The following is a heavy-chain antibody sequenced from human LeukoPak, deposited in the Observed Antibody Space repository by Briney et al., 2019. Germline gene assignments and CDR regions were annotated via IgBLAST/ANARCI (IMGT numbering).Heavy chain of an antibody. CDR2: MTPKSGNT. J-gene: IGHJ5*02. Sequence: ASVKVSCKASGYTFINYDINWLRQATGQGLEWMAWMTPKSGNTGHEQKFQGRLTMTRDISINTAYMELSSLRSEDTAVYYCATNRVGYDFWSGYPNWFDPWGQGTLVTVSS. V-gene: IGHV1-8*01. D-gene: IGHD3-3*01. CDR3: ATNRVGYDFWSGYPNWFDP. CDR1: GYTFINYD.